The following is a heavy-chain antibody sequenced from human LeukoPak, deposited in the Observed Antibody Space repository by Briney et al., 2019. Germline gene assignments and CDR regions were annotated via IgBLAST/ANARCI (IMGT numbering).Heavy chain of an antibody. CDR2: INHRGST. Sequence: SETLSLTCAVYGGSFSGYYWSWIRQSPGKGLEWIGEINHRGSTNYNPSLKRRVTISVDTSKNQFSLKLSSVTAADTAVYYCARVAFYLNWFDPWGQGTLVTVSS. D-gene: IGHD2/OR15-2a*01. CDR1: GGSFSGYY. CDR3: ARVAFYLNWFDP. V-gene: IGHV4-34*01. J-gene: IGHJ5*02.